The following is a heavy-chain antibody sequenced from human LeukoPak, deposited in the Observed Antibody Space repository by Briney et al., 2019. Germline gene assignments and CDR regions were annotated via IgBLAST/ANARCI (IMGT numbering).Heavy chain of an antibody. J-gene: IGHJ6*03. CDR2: ISYDGSNK. Sequence: GGSLRLSCAASGFTFSSYGMHWVRQAPGKGLEWVAVISYDGSNKYYADSVKGRFTISRDNSKNTLYLQMNSLRAEDTAVYYCAKDGERITIFGVVIFYYYYYMDVWGKGTTVTVSS. V-gene: IGHV3-30*18. CDR3: AKDGERITIFGVVIFYYYYYMDV. D-gene: IGHD3-3*01. CDR1: GFTFSSYG.